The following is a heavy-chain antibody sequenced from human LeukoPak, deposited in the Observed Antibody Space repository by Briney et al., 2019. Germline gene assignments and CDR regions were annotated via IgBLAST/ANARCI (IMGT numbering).Heavy chain of an antibody. V-gene: IGHV3-7*01. CDR1: GFTVSSYW. J-gene: IGHJ4*02. Sequence: AGSLTLSSAASGFTVSSYWMSWDRQAPGKGREWVANIKQDGSEKYYVDSVKGRFTISRDNAKNSLYLQMNSLRATDTGVYYCARATPYDFWSAPLDYWGQGTLVTVSS. D-gene: IGHD3-3*01. CDR2: IKQDGSEK. CDR3: ARATPYDFWSAPLDY.